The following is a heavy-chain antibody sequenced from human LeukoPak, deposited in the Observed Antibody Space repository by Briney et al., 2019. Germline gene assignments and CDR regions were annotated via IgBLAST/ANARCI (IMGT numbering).Heavy chain of an antibody. D-gene: IGHD3-9*01. CDR3: AMVGDILTGPHGGY. CDR2: IYYSGST. V-gene: IGHV4-39*07. Sequence: EPSETLSLTCTVSGGSISSGDYYWSWIRQPPGKGLEWIGSIYYSGSTYYNPSLKSRVTISVDTSKNQFSLKLSSVTAADTAVYYCAMVGDILTGPHGGYWGQGTLVTVSS. J-gene: IGHJ4*02. CDR1: GGSISSGDYY.